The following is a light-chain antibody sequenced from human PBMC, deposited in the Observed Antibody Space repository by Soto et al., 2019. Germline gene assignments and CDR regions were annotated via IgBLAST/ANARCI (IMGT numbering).Light chain of an antibody. J-gene: IGLJ2*01. CDR3: AAWDDSLRGVL. CDR1: TSNTGSNY. Sequence: QSVLTQPPSASGTPGQRVTISCSGSTSNTGSNYVYWYQQFPGTAPKLLIYRNNERSSGVPERFSGSKSGTSASLAISGLRSEDEADYFCAAWDDSLRGVLFGGGTKVTVL. CDR2: RNN. V-gene: IGLV1-47*01.